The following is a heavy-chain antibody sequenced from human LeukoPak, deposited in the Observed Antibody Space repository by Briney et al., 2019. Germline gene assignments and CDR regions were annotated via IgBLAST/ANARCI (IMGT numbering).Heavy chain of an antibody. J-gene: IGHJ3*02. CDR2: IKEDGTNK. D-gene: IGHD2-8*01. CDR3: AREARGTRAAFDI. CDR1: GFTFSSYW. V-gene: IGHV3-7*01. Sequence: GGSLRLSCAASGFTFSSYWMSWVRQAPGKGLEWAANIKEDGTNKYYVGSVRGRFTISRDNAKNSLYLQMNSLRADDTAMYYCAREARGTRAAFDIWGQGTVVTVFS.